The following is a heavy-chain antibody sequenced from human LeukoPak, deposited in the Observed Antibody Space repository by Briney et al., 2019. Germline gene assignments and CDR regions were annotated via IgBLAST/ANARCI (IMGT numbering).Heavy chain of an antibody. D-gene: IGHD2-2*01. CDR2: IYYSGST. Sequence: PSETLSLTCTVSGGSISSYYWSWIRQPPGKGLEWIGYIYYSGSTNYNPSLKSRVTISVDTSKNQFSLKLSSVTAADTAVYYCARIVVVPAAMDYYYYYGMDAWGQGTTVTVSS. CDR3: ARIVVVPAAMDYYYYYGMDA. CDR1: GGSISSYY. J-gene: IGHJ6*02. V-gene: IGHV4-59*01.